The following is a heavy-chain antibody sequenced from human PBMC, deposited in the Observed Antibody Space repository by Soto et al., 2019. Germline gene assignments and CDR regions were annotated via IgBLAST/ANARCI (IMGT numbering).Heavy chain of an antibody. CDR3: AREKWLVRRNDPFDI. V-gene: IGHV1-46*04. CDR1: GYTFINYY. CDR2: INPNGGST. D-gene: IGHD6-19*01. J-gene: IGHJ3*02. Sequence: QVQLVQSGAEVKKPGASVKVSCKASGYTFINYYMHWVRQAPGQGLEWMGIINPNGGSTTYAQKLQGRVTLTRDTSTNTVNMELSSLRSEDTAVYYCAREKWLVRRNDPFDIWGQGTMVTVSS.